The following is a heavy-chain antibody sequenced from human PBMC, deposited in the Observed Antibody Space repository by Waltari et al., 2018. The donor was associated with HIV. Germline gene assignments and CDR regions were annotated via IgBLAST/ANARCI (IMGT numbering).Heavy chain of an antibody. V-gene: IGHV3-48*01. J-gene: IGHJ2*01. CDR3: ARQWELLYWYFDL. CDR1: GFTFSSYS. Sequence: EVQLVESGGGLVQPGGSLRLSCAASGFTFSSYSINWVRQAPGKGLEWVSYISSSSSTIYYADSVKGRFTISRDNAKNSLYLQMNSLRAEDTAVYYCARQWELLYWYFDLWGRGTLVTVSS. D-gene: IGHD1-26*01. CDR2: ISSSSSTI.